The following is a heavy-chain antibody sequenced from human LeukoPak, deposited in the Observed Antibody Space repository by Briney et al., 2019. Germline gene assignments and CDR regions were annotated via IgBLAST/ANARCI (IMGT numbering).Heavy chain of an antibody. D-gene: IGHD3-22*01. CDR3: ARAVGYYDSSEFDY. CDR2: INPNSGGT. V-gene: IGHV1-2*06. J-gene: IGHJ4*02. Sequence: ASVKVSCKASGYTFTGYYMHWVRQAPGQGLEWMGRINPNSGGTNYAQKFQGRVTMTRDTSISTAYMELGRLRSDDTAVYSCARAVGYYDSSEFDYWGQGTLVTVSS. CDR1: GYTFTGYY.